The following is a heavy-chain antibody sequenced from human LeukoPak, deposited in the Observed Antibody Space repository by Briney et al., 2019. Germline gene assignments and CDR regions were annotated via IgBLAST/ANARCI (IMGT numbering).Heavy chain of an antibody. V-gene: IGHV4-38-2*02. CDR3: ARDSSYYGSGSYYNQGWFDP. J-gene: IGHJ5*02. Sequence: KXAETLSLTCAVSGYSISSGYYWGWIRQPPGEGLEWIGSIYHSGSTYYNPSLKSRVTISVDTSKNQFSLKLSSVTAADTAVYYCARDSSYYGSGSYYNQGWFDPRGQGTLVTVSS. CDR2: IYHSGST. D-gene: IGHD3-10*01. CDR1: GYSISSGYY.